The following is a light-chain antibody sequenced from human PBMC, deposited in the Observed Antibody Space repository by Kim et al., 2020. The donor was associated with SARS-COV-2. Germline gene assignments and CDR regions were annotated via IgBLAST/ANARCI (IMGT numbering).Light chain of an antibody. CDR1: QSVSSY. CDR3: QQSYSNPRT. CDR2: SAS. V-gene: IGKV1-39*01. J-gene: IGKJ2*01. Sequence: DIQMTQSPSSLSASVGDRVTITCRASQSVSSYLNWYQQKLGKAPKLLIHSASTLQSGVPSRFSGSGSGTDFTLTISSLQLEDLATYYCQQSYSNPRTFGQGTKLEI.